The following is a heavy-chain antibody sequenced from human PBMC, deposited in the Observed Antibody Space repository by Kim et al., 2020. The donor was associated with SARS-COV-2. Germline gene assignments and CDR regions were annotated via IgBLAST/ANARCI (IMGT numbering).Heavy chain of an antibody. J-gene: IGHJ4*02. Sequence: ASVKVSCKVSGYTLTELSMHWVRQAPGKGLEWMGGFDPEDGETIYAQKFQGRVTMTEDTSTDTAYMELSSLRSEDTAVYYCAIRPTQTYSGSYFTLDYWGQGTLVTVSS. CDR1: GYTLTELS. CDR3: AIRPTQTYSGSYFTLDY. D-gene: IGHD1-26*01. CDR2: FDPEDGET. V-gene: IGHV1-24*01.